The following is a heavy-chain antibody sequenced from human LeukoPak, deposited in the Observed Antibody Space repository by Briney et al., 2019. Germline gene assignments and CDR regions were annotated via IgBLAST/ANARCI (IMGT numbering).Heavy chain of an antibody. D-gene: IGHD2-15*01. J-gene: IGHJ4*02. CDR3: ARRGYCSGGSCYLPAFDY. V-gene: IGHV1-46*01. CDR2: INPSGGST. CDR1: GYTFTGYY. Sequence: ASVKVSCKASGYTFTGYYMHWVRQAPGQGLEWMGIINPSGGSTSYAQKFQGRVTMTRDTSTSTVYMELSSLRSEDTAVYYCARRGYCSGGSCYLPAFDYWGQGTLVTVSS.